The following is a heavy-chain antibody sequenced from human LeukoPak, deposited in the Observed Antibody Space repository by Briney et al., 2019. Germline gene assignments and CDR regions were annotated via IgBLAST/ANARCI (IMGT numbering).Heavy chain of an antibody. CDR2: ISGSGSST. CDR1: GFTFSSFA. CDR3: AKDRPYCSSTSWSSMDA. Sequence: PGGSLRLSCAASGFTFSSFAMSWVRQAPGKGLEWVSAISGSGSSTYYADSVKGRFTISRDNSKNTLYLQMNSLRAEDTAVYYCAKDRPYCSSTSWSSMDAWGHGTTATVSS. J-gene: IGHJ6*02. V-gene: IGHV3-23*01. D-gene: IGHD2-2*01.